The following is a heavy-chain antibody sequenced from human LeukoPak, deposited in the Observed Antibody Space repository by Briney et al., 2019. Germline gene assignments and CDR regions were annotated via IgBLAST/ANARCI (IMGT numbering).Heavy chain of an antibody. CDR2: IKSKTDGGTT. V-gene: IGHV3-15*01. CDR1: GFTFSNAW. CDR3: TTDPDSSWSYFDY. J-gene: IGHJ4*02. Sequence: GGSLRLSCAASGFTFSNAWMSWVRQAPGKGLEWVGRIKSKTDGGTTDYAAPVKGRFTISRDDSKNTLYLQMNSLKTEDTAVYYCTTDPDSSWSYFDYWGQGTLVTVSS. D-gene: IGHD6-13*01.